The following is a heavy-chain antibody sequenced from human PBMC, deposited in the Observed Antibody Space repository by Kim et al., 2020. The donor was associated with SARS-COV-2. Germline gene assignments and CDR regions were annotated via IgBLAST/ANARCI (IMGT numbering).Heavy chain of an antibody. CDR1: GFTFSSYG. CDR3: AKERSCFVVVTATLDY. CDR2: ISYDGSNK. V-gene: IGHV3-30*18. J-gene: IGHJ4*02. D-gene: IGHD2-21*02. Sequence: GGSLRLSCAASGFTFSSYGMHWVRQAPGKGLEWVAVISYDGSNKYYADSVKGRFTISRDYAKNTLYPQMNSLRAEDTAVYYCAKERSCFVVVTATLDYGGQGTPVTLSS.